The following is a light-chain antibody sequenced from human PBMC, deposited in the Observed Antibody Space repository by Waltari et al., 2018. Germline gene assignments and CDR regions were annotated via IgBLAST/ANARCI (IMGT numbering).Light chain of an antibody. Sequence: DIQMTQSPSTLSASVGDRVTITCRASQSISSWLAWYQQKPGKDPKLLIYKASSLESGVPSRFRGSGSGTEFTLTLSSLQPDDFATYYCQQYNSYRYTFGQGTKLEIK. CDR3: QQYNSYRYT. J-gene: IGKJ2*01. V-gene: IGKV1-5*03. CDR2: KAS. CDR1: QSISSW.